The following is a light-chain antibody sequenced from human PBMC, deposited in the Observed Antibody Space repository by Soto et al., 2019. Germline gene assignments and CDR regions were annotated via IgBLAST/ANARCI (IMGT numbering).Light chain of an antibody. Sequence: DIVMTQSPLSLPVTPGEPASISYRSSQSLLHSNGYNYFDWYLQKPGQSPQLLIYLASNRAYGVPDRFSGSGSGTDFTLKISRVEAEDVGVYYCMQALQSPYTFGQGTKLEIK. CDR1: QSLLHSNGYNY. CDR3: MQALQSPYT. V-gene: IGKV2-28*01. J-gene: IGKJ2*01. CDR2: LAS.